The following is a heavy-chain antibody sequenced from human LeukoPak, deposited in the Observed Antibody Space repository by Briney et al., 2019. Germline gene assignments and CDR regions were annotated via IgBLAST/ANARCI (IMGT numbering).Heavy chain of an antibody. D-gene: IGHD2-8*02. CDR2: IYYSGST. J-gene: IGHJ4*02. Sequence: SETLSLTCTVCGGSISSYYWSWIRQPPGKGLEWIGYIYYSGSTNYNPSLKSRVTISVDTSKNQFSLKLSSVTAADTAVYYCALMAGYGSEGIGYWGQGTLVTVSS. CDR1: GGSISSYY. CDR3: ALMAGYGSEGIGY. V-gene: IGHV4-59*01.